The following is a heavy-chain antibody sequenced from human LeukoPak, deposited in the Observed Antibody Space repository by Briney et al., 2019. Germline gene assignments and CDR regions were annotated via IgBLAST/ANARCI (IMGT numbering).Heavy chain of an antibody. CDR1: GFTFSSYA. V-gene: IGHV3-30-3*01. Sequence: GGSLRLSCAASGFTFSSYAMHWVRQAPGKGLEWVAVISYDGSNKYYADSVKGRFTISRDNSKNTLYLQMNSLRAEDTAVYYCARGIRARPEGSGYYFYWGQGTLVTVSS. CDR3: ARGIRARPEGSGYYFY. D-gene: IGHD3-22*01. CDR2: ISYDGSNK. J-gene: IGHJ4*02.